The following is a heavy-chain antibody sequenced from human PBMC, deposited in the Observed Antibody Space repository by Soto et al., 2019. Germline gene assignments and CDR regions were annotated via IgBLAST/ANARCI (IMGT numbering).Heavy chain of an antibody. J-gene: IGHJ6*02. CDR3: ARSGVGDYYYYYGMDV. CDR1: GFTFSSYG. CDR2: IWYDGSNK. D-gene: IGHD1-26*01. V-gene: IGHV3-33*01. Sequence: GGSLRLSCAASGFTFSSYGMHWVRQAPGKGLEWVAVIWYDGSNKYYADSVKGRFTISRDNSKNTLYLQMNSLRAEDTAVYHCARSGVGDYYYYYGMDVWGQGTTVTVSS.